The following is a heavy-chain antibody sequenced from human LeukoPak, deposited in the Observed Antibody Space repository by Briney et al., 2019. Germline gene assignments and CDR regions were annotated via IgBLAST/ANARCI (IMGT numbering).Heavy chain of an antibody. V-gene: IGHV3-21*01. Sequence: PGGSLRLSCAASGFTFSDAWINWVRQAPGKGLEWVSSISSTTNYIYYADSVKGRFTISRDNAKNSLYLQMNSLRAEDTAVYYCARGIVVPAAKINGLDVWGQGTTVTVSS. CDR1: GFTFSDAW. CDR3: ARGIVVPAAKINGLDV. J-gene: IGHJ6*02. CDR2: ISSTTNYI. D-gene: IGHD2-2*01.